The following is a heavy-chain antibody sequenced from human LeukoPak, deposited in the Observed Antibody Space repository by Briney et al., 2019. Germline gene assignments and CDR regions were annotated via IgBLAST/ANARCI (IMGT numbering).Heavy chain of an antibody. V-gene: IGHV3-23*01. CDR3: AKDRVSPGFNLFDP. J-gene: IGHJ5*02. CDR2: ISISGSNT. CDR1: GFTFSSNA. D-gene: IGHD2/OR15-2a*01. Sequence: GGSLRLSCAASGFTFSSNAMNWVRQASGKGLEWVSSISISGSNTYYADSVKGRFTITRDDSKNTMYLQMNSLRAEDTAIYYCAKDRVSPGFNLFDPWGQGTLVTVSS.